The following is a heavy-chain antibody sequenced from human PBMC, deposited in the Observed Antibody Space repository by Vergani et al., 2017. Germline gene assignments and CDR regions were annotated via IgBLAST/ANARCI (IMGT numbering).Heavy chain of an antibody. CDR2: ISGSGGST. CDR1: GFTFNHYA. CDR3: AKANPRNSGYDYLYYYHAMDV. V-gene: IGHV3-23*01. Sequence: EVQLLESGGDLAQPGGSLRLSCAASGFTFNHYAMNWVRQAPGKGLEWVSGISGSGGSTYYAGSVKGRFTISRDSSKNTLYLQMNSLSAGDTAVYYCAKANPRNSGYDYLYYYHAMDVWGQGTTVTVSS. J-gene: IGHJ6*02. D-gene: IGHD5-12*01.